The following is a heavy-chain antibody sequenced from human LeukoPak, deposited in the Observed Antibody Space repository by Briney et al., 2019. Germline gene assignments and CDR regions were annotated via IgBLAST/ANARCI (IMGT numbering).Heavy chain of an antibody. Sequence: TGGSLRLSCAASGFTFSTYAMSWVRQAPGKGLEWVSHFGGSGGTIYYADSVRGRFTISRDNSKNTLYLQMNSLRAEDTAVYYCAKSDCGGDCHLLDYWGQGTLVTVS. CDR2: FGGSGGTI. V-gene: IGHV3-23*01. CDR3: AKSDCGGDCHLLDY. J-gene: IGHJ4*02. D-gene: IGHD2-21*02. CDR1: GFTFSTYA.